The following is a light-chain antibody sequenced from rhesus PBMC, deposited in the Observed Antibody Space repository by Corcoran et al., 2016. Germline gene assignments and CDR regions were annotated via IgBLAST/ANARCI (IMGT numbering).Light chain of an antibody. J-gene: IGKJ1*01. CDR2: AAS. Sequence: DIQMTQSPSSLSASVGDRVTVTCRASQDINKELSWYQQRQGKAPTLQIYAASSLQTGVSSRFSGSGYGTDFTLTISSLQPEDVATYYCQQDYNIPWTFGQGTKVEIK. CDR1: QDINKE. CDR3: QQDYNIPWT. V-gene: IGKV1-94*01.